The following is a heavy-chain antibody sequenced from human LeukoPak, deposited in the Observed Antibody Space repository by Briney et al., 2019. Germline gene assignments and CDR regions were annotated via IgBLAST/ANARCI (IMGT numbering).Heavy chain of an antibody. CDR2: IYYSGST. CDR1: GGSISTYY. V-gene: IGHV4-59*01. D-gene: IGHD5-18*01. J-gene: IGHJ4*02. CDR3: ARGRRGYSYGTLFYYFDY. Sequence: PSETLSLTCTVSGGSISTYYWSWIRQPPGKGLEWIGYIYYSGSTNYNPFFKSRVTISVDTSKNQFSLNLRSVTAADTAVYYCARGRRGYSYGTLFYYFDYWGQGTLVTVSS.